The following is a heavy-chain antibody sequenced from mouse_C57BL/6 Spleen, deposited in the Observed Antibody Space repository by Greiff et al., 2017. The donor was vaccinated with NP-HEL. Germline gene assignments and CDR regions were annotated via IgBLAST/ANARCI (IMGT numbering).Heavy chain of an antibody. CDR1: GFSLTSYG. J-gene: IGHJ3*01. Sequence: QVQLQQSGPGLVQPSQSLSITCTVSGFSLTSYGVHWVRQSPGKGLEWLGVIWRGGSTDYNAAFMSRLSITKDNSKSQVFFKMNSLQADDTAIYYCAKKGDYDNEWFAYWGQGTLVTVSA. CDR3: AKKGDYDNEWFAY. D-gene: IGHD2-4*01. CDR2: IWRGGST. V-gene: IGHV2-5*01.